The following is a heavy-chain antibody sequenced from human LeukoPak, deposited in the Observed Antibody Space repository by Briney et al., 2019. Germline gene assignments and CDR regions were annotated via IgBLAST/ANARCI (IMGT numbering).Heavy chain of an antibody. CDR3: ARGPRVFWSGYYVRAEYFQH. D-gene: IGHD3-3*01. J-gene: IGHJ1*01. CDR1: GGSISSSSYY. Sequence: SETLSLTCTVSGGSISSSSYYWDWIRQPPGKGLEWIGSIYYSGSTYYNPSLKSRVTISVDTSKNQFSLKLSSVTAADTAVYYCARGPRVFWSGYYVRAEYFQHWGRGTLVTVSS. CDR2: IYYSGST. V-gene: IGHV4-39*07.